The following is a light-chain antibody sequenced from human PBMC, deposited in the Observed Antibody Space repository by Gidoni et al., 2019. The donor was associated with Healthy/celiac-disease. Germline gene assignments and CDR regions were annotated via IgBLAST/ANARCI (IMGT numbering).Light chain of an antibody. J-gene: IGKJ4*01. CDR3: QQYGSLVT. Sequence: IVWTQSPGTLSLSPGERATLSCRASQSVSNGYLAWYQQKPGQAPRLLVYGAYGASTRATGIPDRFSGSGSRTDFTLTISRLEPEDSAVYYCQQYGSLVTFGGXTKVEIK. V-gene: IGKV3-20*01. CDR1: QSVSNGY. CDR2: GAYGAS.